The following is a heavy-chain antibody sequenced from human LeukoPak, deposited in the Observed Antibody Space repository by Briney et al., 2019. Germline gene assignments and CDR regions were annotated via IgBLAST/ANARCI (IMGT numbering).Heavy chain of an antibody. J-gene: IGHJ6*02. CDR3: ARGGHYYYYSMDV. Sequence: PSETLSLTCAVYGGSFSGYYWSWIRQPPGKGLEWIGEINHSGSTNYNPSLKSRVTISVDTSKNQFSLKLSSVTAADTAVYYCARGGHYYYYSMDVWGQGTTVTVSS. V-gene: IGHV4-34*01. CDR1: GGSFSGYY. CDR2: INHSGST.